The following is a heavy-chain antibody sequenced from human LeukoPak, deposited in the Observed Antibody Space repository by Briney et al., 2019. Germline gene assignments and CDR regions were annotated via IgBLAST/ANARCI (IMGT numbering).Heavy chain of an antibody. J-gene: IGHJ4*02. Sequence: PGGSLRLSCAASGFTVSSNYMSWVRQAPGKGLEWVSVIYSGGSTYYADSVKGRFTISRDNSENTLYLQMNSLRAEDTAVYYCARVVGTPTIAAAGTLDYWGQGTLVTVSS. CDR2: IYSGGST. CDR3: ARVVGTPTIAAAGTLDY. V-gene: IGHV3-66*01. D-gene: IGHD6-13*01. CDR1: GFTVSSNY.